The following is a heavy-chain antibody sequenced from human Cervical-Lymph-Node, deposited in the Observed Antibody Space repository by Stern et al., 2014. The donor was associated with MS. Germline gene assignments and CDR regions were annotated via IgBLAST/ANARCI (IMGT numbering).Heavy chain of an antibody. J-gene: IGHJ4*02. Sequence: QVTLRESGPTLVKPTQTLTLTCTFSGFSLSTDGLGVGWIRQPPGKALEWLALIYWDDDERYSPSLRSRLTITKDTSKNQVVLTMTHLDPVDTGTYYCARTPMVRGVLVIDYWGQGTLVTVSS. V-gene: IGHV2-5*02. CDR3: ARTPMVRGVLVIDY. D-gene: IGHD3-10*01. CDR2: IYWDDDE. CDR1: GFSLSTDGLG.